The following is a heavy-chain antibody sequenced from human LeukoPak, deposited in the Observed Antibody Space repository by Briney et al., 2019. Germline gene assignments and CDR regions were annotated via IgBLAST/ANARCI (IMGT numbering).Heavy chain of an antibody. CDR1: GFTFSSYA. Sequence: PGGSLRLSCAASGFTFSSYAMHWVRQAPGKGLEWVAVISYDGSNKYYADSVKGRFTISRDNAKNSLYLQMNSLRAEDTAVYYCARDKISPYYYGMDVWGQGTTVTVSS. CDR3: ARDKISPYYYGMDV. D-gene: IGHD2-15*01. J-gene: IGHJ6*02. CDR2: ISYDGSNK. V-gene: IGHV3-30-3*01.